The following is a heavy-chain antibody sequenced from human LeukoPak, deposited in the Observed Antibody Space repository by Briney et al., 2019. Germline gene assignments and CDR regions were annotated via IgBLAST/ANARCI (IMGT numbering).Heavy chain of an antibody. CDR3: ARDSTGYSSSWYPRWFDP. D-gene: IGHD6-13*01. J-gene: IGHJ5*02. Sequence: PSETLSLTCTVSGGSISSYYWSWIRQPPGKGLEWIGYIYYSGSTNYNPSLKSRVTISVDTSKNQFSLKLSSVTAADTAVYYCARDSTGYSSSWYPRWFDPWGQGTLVTVSS. V-gene: IGHV4-59*01. CDR1: GGSISSYY. CDR2: IYYSGST.